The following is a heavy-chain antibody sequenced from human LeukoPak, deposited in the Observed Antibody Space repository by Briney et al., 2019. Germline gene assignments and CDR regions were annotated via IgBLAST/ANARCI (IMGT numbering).Heavy chain of an antibody. Sequence: GGSLRLSCAASGFTFSSYAMSWVRQAPGKGLEWVSAISGSGGSTYYADSVKGRFTISRDKSKNTLYMQMNSVRAEDTVVYYCARSPYDFWSGYPKDYYYYMDVWGKGTTVTVSS. J-gene: IGHJ6*03. CDR3: ARSPYDFWSGYPKDYYYYMDV. V-gene: IGHV3-23*01. D-gene: IGHD3-3*01. CDR1: GFTFSSYA. CDR2: ISGSGGST.